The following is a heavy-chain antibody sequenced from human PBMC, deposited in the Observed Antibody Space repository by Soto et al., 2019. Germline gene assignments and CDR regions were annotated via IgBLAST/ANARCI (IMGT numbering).Heavy chain of an antibody. Sequence: GGSLRLSCAASGFTLSNYAVSWVRQAPGKGLEWVSGISISGGSTYYADSVKGRFTVTRDNSKNTLYLQMNSLRAEDTAVYYCASRNYYCRGDGCYSYYFDYWGQGTLVTVSS. V-gene: IGHV3-23*01. CDR3: ASRNYYCRGDGCYSYYFDY. J-gene: IGHJ4*02. D-gene: IGHD2-15*01. CDR2: ISISGGST. CDR1: GFTLSNYA.